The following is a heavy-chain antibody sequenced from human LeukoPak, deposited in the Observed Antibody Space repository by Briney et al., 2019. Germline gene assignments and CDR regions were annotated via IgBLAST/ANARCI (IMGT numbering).Heavy chain of an antibody. D-gene: IGHD6-13*01. J-gene: IGHJ6*03. Sequence: SETLSLTCTVSGGSISSYYWSWIRQPPGKGLEWIGYIYHSGSTNYNPSLKSRVTISVDTSKNQFSLKLNSVTAADTAVYYCARVSYSSSWYYHYMDVWGKGTTVTVSS. CDR3: ARVSYSSSWYYHYMDV. V-gene: IGHV4-59*01. CDR1: GGSISSYY. CDR2: IYHSGST.